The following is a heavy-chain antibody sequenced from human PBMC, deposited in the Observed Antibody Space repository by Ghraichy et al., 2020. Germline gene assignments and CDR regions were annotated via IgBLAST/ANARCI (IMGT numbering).Heavy chain of an antibody. J-gene: IGHJ4*02. CDR3: AKEWDYYGSGSYYNFDY. V-gene: IGHV3-23*01. D-gene: IGHD3-10*01. CDR1: GFTFSSYA. Sequence: GGSLRLSCAASGFTFSSYAMSWVRQAPGKGLEWVSAISGSGGSTYYADSVKGRFTISRDNSKNTLYLQMNSLRAEDTAVYYCAKEWDYYGSGSYYNFDYWGQGTLVTVSS. CDR2: ISGSGGST.